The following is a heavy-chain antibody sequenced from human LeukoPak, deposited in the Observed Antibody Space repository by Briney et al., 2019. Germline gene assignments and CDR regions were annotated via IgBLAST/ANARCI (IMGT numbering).Heavy chain of an antibody. J-gene: IGHJ5*02. CDR1: GASISSGSHH. V-gene: IGHV4-61*02. CDR3: ARDKGGFLYFGEYDL. Sequence: PSETLSLTCTASGASISSGSHHWSWFRQPAGKGLEWIGRIYTSGSTNYNPSLKSRVSISVDMSKNQFSLKLSSVTAADTAVYYCARDKGGFLYFGEYDLWGQGTLVTVSS. D-gene: IGHD3-10*01. CDR2: IYTSGST.